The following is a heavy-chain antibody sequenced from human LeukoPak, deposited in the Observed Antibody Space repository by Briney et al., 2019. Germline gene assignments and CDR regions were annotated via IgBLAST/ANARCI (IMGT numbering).Heavy chain of an antibody. J-gene: IGHJ4*02. Sequence: GESLKISCKGSGSTFTSYWINWVRQLPGKGLEWMGIIYPGESETRYSPSFQGQVTISADKSITTVYLQWSSLKASDTAMYYCARLYGDYALDYWGQGTLVTVSS. CDR2: IYPGESET. CDR3: ARLYGDYALDY. CDR1: GSTFTSYW. D-gene: IGHD4-17*01. V-gene: IGHV5-51*01.